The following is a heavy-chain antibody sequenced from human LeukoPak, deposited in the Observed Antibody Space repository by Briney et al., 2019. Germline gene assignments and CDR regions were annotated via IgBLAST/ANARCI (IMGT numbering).Heavy chain of an antibody. D-gene: IGHD3-3*01. V-gene: IGHV4-59*01. CDR3: ARASPYDFWSGYYTGMTSGMDV. CDR1: GGSISSYY. CDR2: IYYSGST. Sequence: SETLSLTCTVSGGSISSYYWSWIRQPPGKGLEWIGYIYYSGSTNYNPSLKSRVTISVDTPKNQFSLKLSSVTAADTAVYYCARASPYDFWSGYYTGMTSGMDVWGQGTTVTVSS. J-gene: IGHJ6*02.